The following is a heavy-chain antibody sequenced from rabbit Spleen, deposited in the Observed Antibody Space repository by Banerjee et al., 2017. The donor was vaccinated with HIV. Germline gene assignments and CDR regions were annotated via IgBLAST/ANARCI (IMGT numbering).Heavy chain of an antibody. V-gene: IGHV1S45*01. CDR3: ARSDGGRPGYGPYYFNL. CDR1: GFYVSSSYW. J-gene: IGHJ4*01. D-gene: IGHD7-1*01. CDR2: IWNGSIERT. Sequence: AGCGGDQVKPEGSLTLTCTASGFYVSSSYWFCWGRHAPGNGLEWIACIWNGSIERTYYASWAKGRFTISRTSSTPVTLQMTSLTASDTATYFFARSDGGRPGYGPYYFNLWGPGTLVTVS.